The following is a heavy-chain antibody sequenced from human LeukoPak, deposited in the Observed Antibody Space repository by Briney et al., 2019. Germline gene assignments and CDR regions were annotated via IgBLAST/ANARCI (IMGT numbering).Heavy chain of an antibody. CDR2: ISSSSNTM. V-gene: IGHV3-48*02. CDR1: GFSFNRYG. J-gene: IGHJ4*02. CDR3: ARAFDY. Sequence: PGGSLRLSCATSGFSFNRYGIHWVRQAPGKGLEWVSYISSSSNTMYYADSVKGRFTISRDNAKNSLYLQMNSLRDEDTAVYYCARAFDYWGQGTLVAVSS.